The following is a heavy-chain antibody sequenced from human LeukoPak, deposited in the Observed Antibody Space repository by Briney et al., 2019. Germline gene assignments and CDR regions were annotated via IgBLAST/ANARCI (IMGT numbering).Heavy chain of an antibody. V-gene: IGHV1-69*13. J-gene: IGHJ2*01. Sequence: SVKASCKASGGTFSSYAISWVRQAPGQGLEWMGGIIPIFGTANYAQKFQGRVTITADESTSTAYMELSSLRSEDTAVYYCARGPENQLLWGYYWYFDLWGRGTLVTVSS. CDR3: ARGPENQLLWGYYWYFDL. CDR2: IIPIFGTA. D-gene: IGHD2-2*01. CDR1: GGTFSSYA.